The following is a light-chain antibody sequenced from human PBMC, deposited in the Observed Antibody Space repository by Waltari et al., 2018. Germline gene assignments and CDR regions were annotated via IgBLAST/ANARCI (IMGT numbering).Light chain of an antibody. J-gene: IGKJ1*01. CDR1: QSVGRT. Sequence: EIVLTQSPGSLSLSPGDRATLSCRASQSVGRTLAWYQQRPGQAPRLLIYDASGRATGIPDRFSGSGSGTDFSLTISRLEPEDFAVYYCQKYGTRPATFGQGTKVEVK. V-gene: IGKV3-20*01. CDR3: QKYGTRPAT. CDR2: DAS.